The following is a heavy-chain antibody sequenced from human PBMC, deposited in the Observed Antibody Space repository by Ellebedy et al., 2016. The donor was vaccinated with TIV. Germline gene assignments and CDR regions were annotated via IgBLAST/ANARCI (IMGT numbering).Heavy chain of an antibody. Sequence: GESLKISCAASGFPFSSYWMHWVRQAPGKGLQWVANIKYDGSEKYYVDSVKGRFTVARDNAKNSLYLQMNSLRAEDTAVYYCARDAPVLRYFDWQIKDDYWGQGTLVTVSS. D-gene: IGHD3-9*01. J-gene: IGHJ4*02. CDR1: GFPFSSYW. V-gene: IGHV3-7*01. CDR3: ARDAPVLRYFDWQIKDDY. CDR2: IKYDGSEK.